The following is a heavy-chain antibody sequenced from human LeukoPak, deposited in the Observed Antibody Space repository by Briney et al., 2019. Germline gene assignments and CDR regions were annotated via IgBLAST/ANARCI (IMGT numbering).Heavy chain of an antibody. CDR2: IYYSGIT. V-gene: IGHV4-59*08. Sequence: SETLSLTCTVSGGSISTYYWSWIRQPPGRGLEWIGYIYYSGITDYSPSLKSRVTISVDTSKNQFSLKLSSVTAADTAVYYCARHPSYYYGSGSYWFWGQGTLVTVSS. D-gene: IGHD3-10*01. J-gene: IGHJ4*02. CDR3: ARHPSYYYGSGSYWF. CDR1: GGSISTYY.